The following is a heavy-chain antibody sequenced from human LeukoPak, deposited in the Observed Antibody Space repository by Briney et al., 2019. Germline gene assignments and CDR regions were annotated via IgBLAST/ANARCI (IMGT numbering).Heavy chain of an antibody. CDR2: IKFDGSEK. Sequence: GGSLRLSCEASGFTFSNYWMSWARQAPGKGLEWVANIKFDGSEKYYTDSVRGRFTVSRDNAKKSLHLEMSRLRAEDTAVYYCARDGYFFAMDVWGQGTTVTVSS. CDR1: GFTFSNYW. J-gene: IGHJ6*02. V-gene: IGHV3-7*03. D-gene: IGHD2-2*03. CDR3: ARDGYFFAMDV.